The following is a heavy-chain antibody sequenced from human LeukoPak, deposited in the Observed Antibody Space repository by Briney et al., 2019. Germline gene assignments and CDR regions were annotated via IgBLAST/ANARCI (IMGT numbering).Heavy chain of an antibody. CDR2: ISSSSSYI. CDR3: ARVRYFDSTGTLDY. J-gene: IGHJ4*02. V-gene: IGHV3-21*01. Sequence: GGSLRLSCAASGFTFSSYSMNWVRQAPGKGLEWVSSISSSSSYIYYADSVKGRFTISRDNAKNSLYLQMNSLRAEDAAIYYCARVRYFDSTGTLDYWGQGTLVTVSS. D-gene: IGHD3-22*01. CDR1: GFTFSSYS.